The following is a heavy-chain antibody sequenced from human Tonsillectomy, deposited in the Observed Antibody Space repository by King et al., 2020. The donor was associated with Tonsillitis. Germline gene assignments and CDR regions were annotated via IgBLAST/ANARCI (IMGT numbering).Heavy chain of an antibody. J-gene: IGHJ6*03. CDR2: INHSGST. CDR1: GGSFSGYY. Sequence: QVQLQQWGAGLLKPSETLSLTCAVYGGSFSGYYWSWIRQPPGKGLEWIGEINHSGSTNYNPSLKSRVTISVDTSKNQFSLKLSSVTAADTAVYYCARGSGYCSGGSWYRLDYYYYYMDVWGKGTTVTVSS. D-gene: IGHD2-15*01. CDR3: ARGSGYCSGGSWYRLDYYYYYMDV. V-gene: IGHV4-34*01.